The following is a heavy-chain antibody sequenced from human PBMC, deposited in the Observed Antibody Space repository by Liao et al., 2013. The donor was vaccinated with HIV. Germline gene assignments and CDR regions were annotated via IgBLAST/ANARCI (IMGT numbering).Heavy chain of an antibody. Sequence: QVQLQESGPGLIKPSETLSLTCTVSGGSISSGDYYWSWIRQPAGKGLEWIGHISTSGSTNYNPSLKSRVTISVDKSKNQFSLKLSSVTAADTAVYYCARDVGHYDFWSGYYSHSRFDPWGQGTLVTVSS. J-gene: IGHJ5*02. V-gene: IGHV4-61*02. CDR1: GGSISSGDYY. CDR3: ARDVGHYDFWSGYYSHSRFDP. CDR2: ISTSGST. D-gene: IGHD3-3*01.